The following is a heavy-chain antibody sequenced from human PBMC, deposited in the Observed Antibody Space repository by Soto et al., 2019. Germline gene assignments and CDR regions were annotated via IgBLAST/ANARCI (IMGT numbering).Heavy chain of an antibody. Sequence: QITLKESGPPLVKPTQTLTLTCTFSGLSLSTSGEAVGWIRQPPGKALEWLALIYWDDDKRCNPTLKTRLTITKDTSKNPVVLTLTNMDPVDTATYYCALYVSTRPAGWFDPWGQGILVTVSS. D-gene: IGHD3-10*01. V-gene: IGHV2-5*02. CDR2: IYWDDDK. CDR3: ALYVSTRPAGWFDP. CDR1: GLSLSTSGEA. J-gene: IGHJ5*02.